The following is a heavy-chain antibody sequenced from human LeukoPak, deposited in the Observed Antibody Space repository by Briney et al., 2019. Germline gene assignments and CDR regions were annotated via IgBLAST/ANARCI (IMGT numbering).Heavy chain of an antibody. CDR2: ISAYNGNT. V-gene: IGHV1-18*01. CDR3: ARLECSSTSCYRRSKYYYYYYMDV. Sequence: GASVKVSCKASGYTFTSYGISWVRQAPGQGLEWMGWISAYNGNTNYAQKLQGRVTMTTDTSTSTAYMELRSLRSDDTAVYYCARLECSSTSCYRRSKYYYYYYMDVWGKGTTVTVSS. J-gene: IGHJ6*03. D-gene: IGHD2-2*01. CDR1: GYTFTSYG.